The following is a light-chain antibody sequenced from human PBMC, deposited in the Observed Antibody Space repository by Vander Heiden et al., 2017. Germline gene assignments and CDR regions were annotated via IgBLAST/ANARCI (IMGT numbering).Light chain of an antibody. V-gene: IGLV2-14*01. CDR1: RRDVGGYNY. CDR3: SSYTSSSTRV. CDR2: DVS. J-gene: IGLJ3*02. Sequence: QSALTQPASVSGSPGQSITIPCTGTRRDVGGYNYVSWYQQHPGKPPKLMIYDVSNRPSGVSNRFSGSKSGNTASLTISRLQAEDEADYYCSSYTSSSTRVFGGGTKLTVL.